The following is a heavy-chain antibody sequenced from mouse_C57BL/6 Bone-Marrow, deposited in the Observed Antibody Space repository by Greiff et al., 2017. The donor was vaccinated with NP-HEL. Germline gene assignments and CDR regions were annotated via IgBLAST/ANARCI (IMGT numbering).Heavy chain of an antibody. J-gene: IGHJ4*01. D-gene: IGHD2-2*01. Sequence: VQLQQPGAELVKPGASVKLSCKASGYTFTSYWMHWVKQRPGQGLEWIGMIHPNSGSTNYNEKFKSKATLTVDKSSSTAYMQLSSLTSEDSAVYYCARSTMVTTGYYAMDYWGQGTSVTVSS. V-gene: IGHV1-64*01. CDR3: ARSTMVTTGYYAMDY. CDR1: GYTFTSYW. CDR2: IHPNSGST.